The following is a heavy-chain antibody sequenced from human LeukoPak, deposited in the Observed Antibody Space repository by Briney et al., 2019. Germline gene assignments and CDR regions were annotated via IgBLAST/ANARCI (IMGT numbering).Heavy chain of an antibody. D-gene: IGHD1-26*01. J-gene: IGHJ4*02. CDR3: STGGSARIVGPFGPVDY. V-gene: IGHV3-33*08. Sequence: GESLRLSCAASGFIVSNNYMFWVRQAPGKGLEWVAVICNDGSSKYYADSVKGRFTISRDNSKNTLYLQMNSLKTEDTAVYYCSTGGSARIVGPFGPVDYWGQGTLVTVS. CDR1: GFIVSNNY. CDR2: ICNDGSSK.